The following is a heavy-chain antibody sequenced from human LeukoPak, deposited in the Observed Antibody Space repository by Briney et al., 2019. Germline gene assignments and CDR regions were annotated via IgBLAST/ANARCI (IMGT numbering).Heavy chain of an antibody. CDR2: ISSGSSNI. D-gene: IGHD7-27*01. CDR1: GFIFSTYS. CDR3: AKGDVSVTREFDY. Sequence: GGSLRLSCTASGFIFSTYSMIWVRQAPGKGLEWVSSISSGSSNIYYADSVKGRFTISRDNAQNSLYLQMNSLRAEDTAVYYCAKGDVSVTREFDYWGQGTLVTVSS. J-gene: IGHJ4*02. V-gene: IGHV3-21*01.